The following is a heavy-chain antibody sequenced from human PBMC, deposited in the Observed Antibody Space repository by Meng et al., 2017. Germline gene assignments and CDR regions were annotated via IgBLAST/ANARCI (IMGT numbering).Heavy chain of an antibody. CDR2: AYYRSKWYH. CDR3: ARGSYSFDS. D-gene: IGHD1-26*01. CDR1: GDSASSNSAA. Sequence: QIQLQQSGPGLVKPSQTLSLTFAISGDSASSNSAAWNWIRQSPSRGLEWLGRAYYRSKWYHDYAESVKSRISIDPDTSKNQFSLQLRSVTPEDSAVYYCARGSYSFDSWGQRTLVTVSS. J-gene: IGHJ4*02. V-gene: IGHV6-1*01.